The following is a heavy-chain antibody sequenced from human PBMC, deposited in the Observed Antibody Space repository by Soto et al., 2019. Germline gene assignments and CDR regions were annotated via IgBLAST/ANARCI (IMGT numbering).Heavy chain of an antibody. V-gene: IGHV4-30-4*01. CDR2: IYYSGST. D-gene: IGHD3-3*01. Sequence: QVQLQESGPGLVKPSQTLSLACTVSGGSISSGDYYWSWIRQPPGKGLEWIGYIYYSGSTYYNPSLKSLVTISVYTSKNQFSLKLSSVTAADTAVYYCARDNILGILYGGMDVWGQGTTVTVSS. J-gene: IGHJ6*02. CDR1: GGSISSGDYY. CDR3: ARDNILGILYGGMDV.